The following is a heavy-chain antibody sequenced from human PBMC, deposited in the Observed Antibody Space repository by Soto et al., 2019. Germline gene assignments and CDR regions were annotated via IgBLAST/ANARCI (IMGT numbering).Heavy chain of an antibody. D-gene: IGHD6-19*01. CDR3: AKGTTSSGWFSFDY. CDR2: ISWNSGSI. V-gene: IGHV3-9*01. CDR1: GFTFDDYA. Sequence: GGSLRLSCAASGFTFDDYAMHWVRQAPGKGLEWVSGISWNSGSIGYADSVKGRFTISRDNAKNSLYLQMNSLRAEDTALYYCAKGTTSSGWFSFDYWGQGTLVTVSS. J-gene: IGHJ4*02.